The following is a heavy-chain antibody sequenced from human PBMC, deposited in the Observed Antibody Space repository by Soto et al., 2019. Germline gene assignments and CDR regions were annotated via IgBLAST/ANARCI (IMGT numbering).Heavy chain of an antibody. V-gene: IGHV1-18*01. CDR2: ISAYNGNT. J-gene: IGHJ6*02. Sequence: GASVKVSCKASGYTFTSYGISWVRQAPGQGLEWMGWISAYNGNTNYAQKLQGRVTMTTDTSTSTAYMELRSLRSDDTAVYYCASRLVSSSSTYYYDGMDVWGHGTTATVSS. D-gene: IGHD6-6*01. CDR3: ASRLVSSSSTYYYDGMDV. CDR1: GYTFTSYG.